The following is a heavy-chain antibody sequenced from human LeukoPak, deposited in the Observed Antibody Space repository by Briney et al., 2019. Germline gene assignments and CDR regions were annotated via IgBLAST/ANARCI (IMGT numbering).Heavy chain of an antibody. CDR3: ANGEEDYMDV. J-gene: IGHJ6*03. D-gene: IGHD3-10*01. CDR1: GFAFSGHG. Sequence: PGMSLRLSCAATGFAFSGHGMHWVRQAPGKGLEWVANIKQDGSEKYYVDSVKGRFTISRDNAKNSLYLQMDSLRAEDTAVYYCANGEEDYMDVWGKGTTVTVSS. CDR2: IKQDGSEK. V-gene: IGHV3-7*03.